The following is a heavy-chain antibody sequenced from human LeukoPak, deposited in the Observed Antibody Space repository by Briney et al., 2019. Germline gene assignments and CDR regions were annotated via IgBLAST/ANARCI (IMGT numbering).Heavy chain of an antibody. CDR2: IIPIFGTA. D-gene: IGHD3-22*01. Sequence: SVNVSCKASGGTFSGYAISWVRQAPGQGLEWMGGIIPIFGTANYAQKFQGRVTITTDESTSTAYMELSSLRSEDTAVYYCARDHPTGDYDSSGYYYVGAFDIWGQGTMVTVSS. V-gene: IGHV1-69*05. CDR3: ARDHPTGDYDSSGYYYVGAFDI. CDR1: GGTFSGYA. J-gene: IGHJ3*02.